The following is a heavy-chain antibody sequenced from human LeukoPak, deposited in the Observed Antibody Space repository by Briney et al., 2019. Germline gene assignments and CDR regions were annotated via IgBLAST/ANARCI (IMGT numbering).Heavy chain of an antibody. J-gene: IGHJ4*02. V-gene: IGHV3-30*03. Sequence: PGRSLRLSCAASGFTFSSYGMHWVRQAPGKGLEWVAVISYDGSNKYYADSVKGRFTISRDNSKNTLYLQMNSLRAEDTGVYYCARGFDYWGQGTLVTVSS. CDR2: ISYDGSNK. CDR3: ARGFDY. CDR1: GFTFSSYG.